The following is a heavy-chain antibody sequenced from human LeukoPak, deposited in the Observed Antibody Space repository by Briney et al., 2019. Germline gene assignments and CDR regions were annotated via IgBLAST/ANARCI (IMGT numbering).Heavy chain of an antibody. D-gene: IGHD6-13*01. CDR3: ARDFSIAATATRVA. V-gene: IGHV3-7*01. Sequence: PGGCLRLSCAASGFTFSSYWMSWVRQAPGKGLEWVANIKQDGSEKYYVDSVKGRFTISRDNAKNSLFLQMNSLRAEDTAVYYCARDFSIAATATRVAWGQGTLVTVSS. CDR2: IKQDGSEK. J-gene: IGHJ5*02. CDR1: GFTFSSYW.